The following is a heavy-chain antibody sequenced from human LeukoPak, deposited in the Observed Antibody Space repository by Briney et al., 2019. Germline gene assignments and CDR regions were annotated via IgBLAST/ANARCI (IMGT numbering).Heavy chain of an antibody. Sequence: PGGSLRLSCAASGFIFINAWMNWVRQAPGKGLEWVGHIKSKTDGGATDYAAPVKGRFTISRDDSKNTLYLQMDSLKTEDTAIYYCIRKGKKKLEYPQHGAQAPWSPSPQ. V-gene: IGHV3-15*07. J-gene: IGHJ1*01. CDR2: IKSKTDGGAT. CDR1: GFIFINAW. CDR3: IRKGKKKLEYPQH.